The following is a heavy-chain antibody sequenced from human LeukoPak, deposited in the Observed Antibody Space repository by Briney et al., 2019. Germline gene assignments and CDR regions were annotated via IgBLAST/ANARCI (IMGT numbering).Heavy chain of an antibody. Sequence: GGSLRLSCAASGFSFSDYTMHWVRQAPGKGLEWVAVISYDAGTKYYADSVKGRFTISRGNSKNTLYLQMNSLRPENTAMYYCARDPLRGIPDYFDYWGQGTLVTVSS. D-gene: IGHD2-21*01. CDR1: GFSFSDYT. CDR3: ARDPLRGIPDYFDY. CDR2: ISYDAGTK. V-gene: IGHV3-30-3*01. J-gene: IGHJ4*02.